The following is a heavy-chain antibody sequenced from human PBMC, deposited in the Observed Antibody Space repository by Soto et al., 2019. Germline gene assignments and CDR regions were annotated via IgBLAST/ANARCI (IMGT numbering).Heavy chain of an antibody. CDR2: ISGSGGSK. D-gene: IGHD6-19*01. J-gene: IGHJ4*02. CDR3: AKESLKTPVTGPVDC. V-gene: IGHV3-23*01. CDR1: GFTFSSYA. Sequence: EVQLLESGGGLVQPGGSQRLSCTASGFTFSSYALSWVRQAPGKGLEWVSSISGSGGSKYYADSVKGRVTISRDNSKNTLYLQMSSLRAEDTAVYYCAKESLKTPVTGPVDCWGQGTVVTVSS.